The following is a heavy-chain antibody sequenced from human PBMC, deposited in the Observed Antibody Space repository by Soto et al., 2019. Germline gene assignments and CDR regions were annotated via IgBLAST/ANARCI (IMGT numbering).Heavy chain of an antibody. CDR2: INSDGSIT. D-gene: IGHD6-19*01. V-gene: IGHV3-74*01. CDR1: GFTFSRYW. CDR3: SAIAVTGTAGSLDF. J-gene: IGHJ4*02. Sequence: PGGALRLSCAASGFTFSRYWMHWVRQGPGKGLVWVSRINSDGSITNYADSVKGRFTISRDNAKNTLYLQMNSLRAEDTAMYYCSAIAVTGTAGSLDFWGQGTLVTVSS.